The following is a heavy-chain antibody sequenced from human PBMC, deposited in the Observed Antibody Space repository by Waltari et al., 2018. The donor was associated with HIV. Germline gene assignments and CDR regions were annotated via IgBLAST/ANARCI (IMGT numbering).Heavy chain of an antibody. V-gene: IGHV3-23*01. J-gene: IGHJ6*02. D-gene: IGHD3-3*01. CDR2: ISGSGSST. Sequence: EVQLLESGGGLVQPGGSLRLSCAASGFTFRSYAMNWVRQAPGKGLEWVSAISGSGSSTYYADSVKGRFTISRDNSKNTLYLQMNSLRAEDTAVYYCARVSRGFGVVSYYYYGMDVWGQGTTVTVSS. CDR1: GFTFRSYA. CDR3: ARVSRGFGVVSYYYYGMDV.